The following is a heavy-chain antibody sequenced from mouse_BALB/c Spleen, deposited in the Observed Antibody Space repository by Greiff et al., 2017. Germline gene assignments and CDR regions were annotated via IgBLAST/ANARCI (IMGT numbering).Heavy chain of an antibody. CDR1: GFTFSSYY. J-gene: IGHJ3*01. CDR2: INSNGGST. CDR3: ARQDYYGSSPCAY. D-gene: IGHD1-1*01. V-gene: IGHV5-6-2*01. Sequence: EVMLVESGGGLVKLGGSLKLSCAASGFTFSSYYMSWVRQTPEKRLELVAAINSNGGSTYYPDTVKGRFTISRDNAKNTLYLQMSSLKSEDTALYYCARQDYYGSSPCAYWGQGTLVTVSA.